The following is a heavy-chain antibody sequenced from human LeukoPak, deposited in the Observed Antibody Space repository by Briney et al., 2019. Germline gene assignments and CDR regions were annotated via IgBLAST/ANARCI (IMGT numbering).Heavy chain of an antibody. CDR1: GFTVSSNY. CDR3: ARAHYYDSSGLGDY. J-gene: IGHJ4*02. V-gene: IGHV3-53*01. CDR2: IYSGGST. Sequence: PGGSLRLSCAASGFTVSSNYMSWVRQAPGKGLEWVSVIYSGGSTYYADSVKGRFTISRDNSKNSLYLQMNSLRAEDTAVYYCARAHYYDSSGLGDYWGQGTLVTVSS. D-gene: IGHD3-22*01.